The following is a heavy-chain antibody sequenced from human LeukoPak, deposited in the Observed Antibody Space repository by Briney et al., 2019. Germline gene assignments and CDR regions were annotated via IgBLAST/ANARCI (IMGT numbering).Heavy chain of an antibody. Sequence: SSVKVSCKASGYTFTGYYMHWVRQAPGQGLEWMGWINPNSGGTNYAQNFQGRVTMTRETAISTAYLELSRLRSDDTGVYYCARGGHRRYYYTSGSAFDPWGQGTLVTVSS. CDR1: GYTFTGYY. J-gene: IGHJ5*02. CDR3: ARGGHRRYYYTSGSAFDP. V-gene: IGHV1-2*02. CDR2: INPNSGGT. D-gene: IGHD3-10*01.